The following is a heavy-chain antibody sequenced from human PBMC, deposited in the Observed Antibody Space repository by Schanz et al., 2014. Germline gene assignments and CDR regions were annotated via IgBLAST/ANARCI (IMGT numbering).Heavy chain of an antibody. CDR3: ARGYGDSPTDF. Sequence: QVQLVQSGAEVKKPGSSVKVSCKASGDTFRSYTINWVRHAPGQGLEWMGWINPNTGGTNFAQKFQGWVTMTRDTSISTAYMEVSRLKSEDTAVYYCARGYGDSPTDFWGQGTLVTVSS. D-gene: IGHD4-17*01. V-gene: IGHV1-2*04. CDR2: INPNTGGT. J-gene: IGHJ4*02. CDR1: GDTFRSYT.